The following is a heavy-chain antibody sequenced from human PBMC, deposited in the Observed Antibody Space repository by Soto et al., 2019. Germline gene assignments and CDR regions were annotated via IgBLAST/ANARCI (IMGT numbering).Heavy chain of an antibody. Sequence: EVKLVESGGGLVQPGGSLRLSCAASGFTFSSYSMNWVRQAPGKGLEWVSYISSSSSTIYYADSVKGRFTISRDNAKNSPYLQMNSLRDEDTAVYYCARDPNYYDSRGEAFDIWGQGTMVTVSS. V-gene: IGHV3-48*02. J-gene: IGHJ3*02. CDR2: ISSSSSTI. CDR3: ARDPNYYDSRGEAFDI. CDR1: GFTFSSYS. D-gene: IGHD3-22*01.